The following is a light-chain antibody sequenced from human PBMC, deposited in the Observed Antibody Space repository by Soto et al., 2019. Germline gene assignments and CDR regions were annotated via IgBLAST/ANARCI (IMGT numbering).Light chain of an antibody. CDR1: SSDVGGYNY. CDR3: CSYAGSPRYV. V-gene: IGLV2-11*01. Sequence: QSALTQPRSVSGSPGQSVTISCTGTSSDVGGYNYVSWYQQHPGKAPKVMIYDVSERPSGVPDRFSGSKSGNTASLTISGLQAEDEADIYCCSYAGSPRYVLGTGTKLTVL. J-gene: IGLJ1*01. CDR2: DVS.